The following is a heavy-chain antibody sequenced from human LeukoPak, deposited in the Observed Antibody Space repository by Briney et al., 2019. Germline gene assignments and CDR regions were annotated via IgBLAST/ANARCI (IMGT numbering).Heavy chain of an antibody. J-gene: IGHJ4*02. Sequence: PSETLSLTCTVSGGSISSYYWSWIRQPPGKGLEWIGYIYYSGSTSYNPSLKSRVTISVDTSKNQFSLKLSSVTAADTAVYYCARAGGVYSTYYFDYWGQGTLVTVSS. CDR3: ARAGGVYSTYYFDY. V-gene: IGHV4-59*01. CDR2: IYYSGST. CDR1: GGSISSYY. D-gene: IGHD4-11*01.